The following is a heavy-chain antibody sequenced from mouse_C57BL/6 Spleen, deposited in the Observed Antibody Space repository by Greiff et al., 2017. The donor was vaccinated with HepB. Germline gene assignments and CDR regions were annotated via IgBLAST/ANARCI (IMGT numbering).Heavy chain of an antibody. CDR1: GYTFTSYW. J-gene: IGHJ3*01. D-gene: IGHD3-2*02. Sequence: QVQLQQPGAELVKPGASVKLSCKASGYTFTSYWMQWVKQRPGQGLEWIGEIDPSDSCTNYNQKFKGKATLTVDTSSSTAYMQLSSLTSEDSAVYYCARRRGSGYEWGFAYWGQGTLVTVSA. V-gene: IGHV1-50*01. CDR3: ARRRGSGYEWGFAY. CDR2: IDPSDSCT.